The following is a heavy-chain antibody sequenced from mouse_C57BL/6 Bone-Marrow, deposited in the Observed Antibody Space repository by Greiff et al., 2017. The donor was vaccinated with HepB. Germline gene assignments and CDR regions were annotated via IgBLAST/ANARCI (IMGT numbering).Heavy chain of an antibody. CDR2: IDPENGDT. J-gene: IGHJ4*01. V-gene: IGHV14-4*01. CDR3: ISYYYGSSTRHY. Sequence: VQLQQSGAELVRPGASVKLSCTASGFNIKDDYMHWVKQRPEQGLEWIGWIDPENGDTEYASKFQGKATITADTSSNTPYLQISSLTSEDTAVYYCISYYYGSSTRHYWGQGTSVTVSS. D-gene: IGHD1-1*01. CDR1: GFNIKDDY.